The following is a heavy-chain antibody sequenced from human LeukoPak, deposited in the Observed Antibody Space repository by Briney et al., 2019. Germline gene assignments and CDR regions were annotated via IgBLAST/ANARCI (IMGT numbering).Heavy chain of an antibody. J-gene: IGHJ4*02. D-gene: IGHD2-21*01. Sequence: GGSLRLSCVASGFMFNKYGMSWVRQAPGKGLEWVSVISGGGGRTYYGDSVKGRFTISRDNSKNTVYLQMNSLRAEDTAVYYCAKDVRDIVVLIDTYMYWGQGTLVTVSS. CDR2: ISGGGGRT. CDR3: AKDVRDIVVLIDTYMY. V-gene: IGHV3-23*01. CDR1: GFMFNKYG.